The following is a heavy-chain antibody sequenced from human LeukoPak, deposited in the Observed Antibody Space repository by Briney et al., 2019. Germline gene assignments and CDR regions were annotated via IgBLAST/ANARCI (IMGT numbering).Heavy chain of an antibody. Sequence: PGGSLRLSGAASGFTFSTYSMNWVRQAPGKGLEWVSYISSGSSTIYYADSVKGRFTISRDNAKNSLYLQMNSLRAEDTAVYYCARAARVINQDYWGQGTLVTVSS. CDR2: ISSGSSTI. V-gene: IGHV3-48*04. CDR1: GFTFSTYS. CDR3: ARAARVINQDY. J-gene: IGHJ4*02. D-gene: IGHD3-16*02.